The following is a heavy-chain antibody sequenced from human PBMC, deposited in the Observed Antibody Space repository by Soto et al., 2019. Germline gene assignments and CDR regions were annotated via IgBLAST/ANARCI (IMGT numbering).Heavy chain of an antibody. Sequence: EVQLMESGGGLVQPGGSLRLSCAASGFTVSSNYMSWVRQAPGKGLEWVSVIYSGGSTYYADSVKGRFTISRHNSKNTLYLQMNSLRAEDTAVYYCARDRLVVVAATHYYYGMDVWGQGTTVTVSS. CDR2: IYSGGST. CDR1: GFTVSSNY. V-gene: IGHV3-53*04. D-gene: IGHD2-15*01. CDR3: ARDRLVVVAATHYYYGMDV. J-gene: IGHJ6*02.